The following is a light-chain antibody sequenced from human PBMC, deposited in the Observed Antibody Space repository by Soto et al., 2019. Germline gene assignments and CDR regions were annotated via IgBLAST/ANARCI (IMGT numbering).Light chain of an antibody. CDR1: HDITNF. J-gene: IGKJ5*01. Sequence: DIQMTQSPSSLSVSVGDRVTITCQASHDITNFLNWYQQKPGKAPKLLIYDVSKLETGVPSRFSGSGSGTDFTHTISSLQPEDIATYFCQQYDDLPITFGQGTRLEI. CDR2: DVS. CDR3: QQYDDLPIT. V-gene: IGKV1-33*01.